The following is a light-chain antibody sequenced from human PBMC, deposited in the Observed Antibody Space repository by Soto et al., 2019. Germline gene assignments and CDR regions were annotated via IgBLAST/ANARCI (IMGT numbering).Light chain of an antibody. Sequence: AIRMTQSPSSLSASTGDRVTITCRASQGISSYLAWYQQKPGKAPKLLIYAASTLQSGVPSRFSGSGSGTDFTRTISCLQTEDFATDYGQQYYSYPLTFGQGTKVEIK. J-gene: IGKJ1*01. V-gene: IGKV1-8*01. CDR1: QGISSY. CDR2: AAS. CDR3: QQYYSYPLT.